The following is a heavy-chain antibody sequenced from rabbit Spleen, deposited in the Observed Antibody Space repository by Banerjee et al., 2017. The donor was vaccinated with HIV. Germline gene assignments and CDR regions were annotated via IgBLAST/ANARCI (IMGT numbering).Heavy chain of an antibody. V-gene: IGHV1S45*01. CDR2: IDSGSSNFT. J-gene: IGHJ6*01. CDR1: GVSFSSSSY. D-gene: IGHD1-1*01. Sequence: QEQLVESGGDLVKPGASLTLTCTASGVSFSSSSYICWVRQAPGKGLEWIACIDSGSSNFTYFATWAKGRFTISKTSSTTVTLQMTRLTAADTATYFCARDTSSSFSSYGMDLWGPGTLVTVS. CDR3: ARDTSSSFSSYGMDL.